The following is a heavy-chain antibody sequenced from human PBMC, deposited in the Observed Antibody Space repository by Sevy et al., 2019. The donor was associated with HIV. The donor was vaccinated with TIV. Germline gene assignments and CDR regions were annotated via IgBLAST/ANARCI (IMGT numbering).Heavy chain of an antibody. Sequence: SETLSLTCAVSGGPFSGYHWSWIRQPPGKGLEWIGMISHSGTATYNPSVKSRVTISADTSRNRLYLRLNSVTDADKAVYYCARGDFPVVEREPIFIRGFDIWGQGTVVTVSS. J-gene: IGHJ3*02. CDR3: ARGDFPVVEREPIFIRGFDI. D-gene: IGHD2-2*01. CDR1: GGPFSGYH. V-gene: IGHV4-34*01. CDR2: ISHSGTA.